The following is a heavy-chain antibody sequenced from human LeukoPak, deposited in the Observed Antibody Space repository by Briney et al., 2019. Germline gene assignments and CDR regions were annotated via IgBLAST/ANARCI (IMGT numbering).Heavy chain of an antibody. D-gene: IGHD6-13*01. CDR2: INPSGGST. Sequence: ASVKVSCKASGYTFTSYYMHWVRQAPGQGLEWMGIINPSGGSTSYAQKFQGRVTMTRDMSTSTVYMELSSLRSEDTAVYYCARSGGLSSSWYYFDYWGQGTLVTVSS. J-gene: IGHJ4*02. CDR3: ARSGGLSSSWYYFDY. CDR1: GYTFTSYY. V-gene: IGHV1-46*01.